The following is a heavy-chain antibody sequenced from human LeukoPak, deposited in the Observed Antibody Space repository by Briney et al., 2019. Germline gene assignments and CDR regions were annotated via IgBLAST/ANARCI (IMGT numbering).Heavy chain of an antibody. Sequence: GGSLRLSCAASGSTFSSYVMNWVRQAPGKGLEWVSAIGSGGGSTDYADSVQGRFTISRDNSKRTLYLQMNNLRAEETAVYYCAKGFLGGTDQYFDSWGQGTLVTASS. CDR2: IGSGGGST. D-gene: IGHD6-19*01. J-gene: IGHJ4*02. CDR1: GSTFSSYV. V-gene: IGHV3-23*01. CDR3: AKGFLGGTDQYFDS.